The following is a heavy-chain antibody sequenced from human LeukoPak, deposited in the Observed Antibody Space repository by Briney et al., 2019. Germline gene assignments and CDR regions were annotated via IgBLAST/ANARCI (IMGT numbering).Heavy chain of an antibody. CDR1: GFTFSDYY. D-gene: IGHD1-26*01. CDR3: ARVRGYSGSYPGPFDI. V-gene: IGHV3-11*01. Sequence: GGSLRLSCAASGFTFSDYYMSWIRQAPGKGLEWVSYISSSGISVYYADSVEGRFTISRDNAKSSLYLQMNSLRADDTAVYYCARVRGYSGSYPGPFDIWGQGTMVTVSS. J-gene: IGHJ3*02. CDR2: ISSSGISV.